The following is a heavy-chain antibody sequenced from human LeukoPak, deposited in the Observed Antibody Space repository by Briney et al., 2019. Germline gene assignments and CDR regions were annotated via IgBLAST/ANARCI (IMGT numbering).Heavy chain of an antibody. CDR3: AKRSESGSYFDY. D-gene: IGHD1-26*01. Sequence: GGSLRLSCTASGFTFSSYVMNWVRQAPGKGLEWVSAISASGTSTYYADSVKGRFTISRDSPKNTLYLQMNSLKAEDTAVYYCAKRSESGSYFDYWGQGTLVTVSS. CDR2: ISASGTST. V-gene: IGHV3-23*01. J-gene: IGHJ4*02. CDR1: GFTFSSYV.